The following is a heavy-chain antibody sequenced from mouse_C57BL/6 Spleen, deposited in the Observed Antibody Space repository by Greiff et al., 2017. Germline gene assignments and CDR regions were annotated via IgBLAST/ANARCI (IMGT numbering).Heavy chain of an antibody. CDR3: ARSGGTHYFDY. D-gene: IGHD1-1*02. J-gene: IGHJ2*01. Sequence: QVQLQQPGAELVMPGASVKLSCKASGYTFTSYWMHWVKQRPGQGLEWIGEIDPSDSYTNYNQKFKGKSTLTVDKSSSTADMQLSSLTSEDSAVYYCARSGGTHYFDYWGQGTTLTVSS. CDR1: GYTFTSYW. V-gene: IGHV1-69*01. CDR2: IDPSDSYT.